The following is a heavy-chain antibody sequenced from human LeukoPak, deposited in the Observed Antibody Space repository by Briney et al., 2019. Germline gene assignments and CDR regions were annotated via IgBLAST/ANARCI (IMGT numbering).Heavy chain of an antibody. V-gene: IGHV3-53*01. Sequence: GGSLRLSCAASGFTFSSYEMNWVRQAPGKGLEWVSVIYSGGSTYYADSVKGRFTISRDNSKNTLYLQMNSLRAEDTAVYYCARGGLVTRVSYFDYWGQGTLVTVSS. J-gene: IGHJ4*02. D-gene: IGHD3/OR15-3a*01. CDR1: GFTFSSYE. CDR2: IYSGGST. CDR3: ARGGLVTRVSYFDY.